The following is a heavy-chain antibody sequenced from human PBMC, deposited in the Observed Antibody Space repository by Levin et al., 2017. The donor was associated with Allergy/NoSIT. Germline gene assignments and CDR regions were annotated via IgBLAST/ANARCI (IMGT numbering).Heavy chain of an antibody. CDR2: IYSGGST. CDR1: GFTVSSNY. V-gene: IGHV3-66*01. J-gene: IGHJ6*02. Sequence: GESLKISCAASGFTVSSNYMSWVRQAPGKGLEWVSVIYSGGSTYYADSVKGRFTISRDNSKNTLYLQMNSLRAEDTAVYYCAKEEKQLGYYYGMDVWGQGTTVTVSS. D-gene: IGHD6-6*01. CDR3: AKEEKQLGYYYGMDV.